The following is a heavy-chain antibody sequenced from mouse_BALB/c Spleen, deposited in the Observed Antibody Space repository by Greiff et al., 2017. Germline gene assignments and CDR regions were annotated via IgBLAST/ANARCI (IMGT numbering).Heavy chain of an antibody. CDR3: NWVYFDY. J-gene: IGHJ2*01. V-gene: IGHV14-4*02. CDR2: IDTENGDT. Sequence: EVQLQQSGAELVRSGASVKLSCTASGFNIKDYYMHWVKQRPEQGLEWIGWIDTENGDTEYAPKFQGKATMTADTSSNTAYLQLSSLTSEDTAVYYCNWVYFDYWGQGTTLTVSS. D-gene: IGHD4-1*01. CDR1: GFNIKDYY.